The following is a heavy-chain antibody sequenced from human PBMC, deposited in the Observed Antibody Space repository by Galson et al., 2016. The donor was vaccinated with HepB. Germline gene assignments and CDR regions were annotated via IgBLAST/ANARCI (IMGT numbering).Heavy chain of an antibody. Sequence: SLRLSCATSGFTFSSVWMSWVRQAPGKGLEWVANIKPDGSEKYYVDSLKGRFTISRDNAKNSLYLHMNSLRPEDTAFYYCTKDGGPYVGASGEPGHFWGQGTLVTVSS. J-gene: IGHJ4*02. CDR2: IKPDGSEK. CDR3: TKDGGPYVGASGEPGHF. V-gene: IGHV3-7*03. D-gene: IGHD6-19*01. CDR1: GFTFSSVW.